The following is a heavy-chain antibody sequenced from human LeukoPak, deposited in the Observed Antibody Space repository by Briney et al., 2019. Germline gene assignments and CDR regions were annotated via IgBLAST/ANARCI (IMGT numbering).Heavy chain of an antibody. J-gene: IGHJ6*03. CDR3: ARASTTSHYMDV. CDR2: NYHSGST. V-gene: IGHV4-38-2*02. Sequence: SETLSLTCTVSGYSISSGYYWGWIRQPPGKGLEWIGSNYHSGSTYYNPSLKSRVTISVDTSKNQFSLKLSSVTAADTAVYYCARASTTSHYMDVWGKGTTVTVSS. CDR1: GYSISSGYY. D-gene: IGHD5/OR15-5a*01.